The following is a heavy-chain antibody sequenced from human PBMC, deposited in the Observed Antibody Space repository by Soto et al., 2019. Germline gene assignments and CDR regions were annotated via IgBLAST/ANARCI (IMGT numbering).Heavy chain of an antibody. CDR3: AGWDTAMAYWYFDL. Sequence: QVQLVQSGAEVKKPGSSVKVSCKASGGTFSSYAISWVRQAPGQGLEWMGGIIPIFGTANYAQKFQGRVTITADKSMSTAYMELSSLRSEDTAVYYCAGWDTAMAYWYFDLWGRGTLVTVSS. J-gene: IGHJ2*01. V-gene: IGHV1-69*06. D-gene: IGHD5-18*01. CDR2: IIPIFGTA. CDR1: GGTFSSYA.